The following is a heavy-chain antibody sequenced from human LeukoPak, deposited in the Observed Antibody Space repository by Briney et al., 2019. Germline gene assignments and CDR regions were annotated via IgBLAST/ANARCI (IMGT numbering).Heavy chain of an antibody. J-gene: IGHJ4*02. V-gene: IGHV1-2*06. CDR2: INPNSGGT. CDR3: AREASSWYVPTDY. D-gene: IGHD6-13*01. CDR1: GYTFTSYY. Sequence: ASVKVSCKASGYTFTSYYMHWVRQAPGQGLEWMGRINPNSGGTNYAQKFQGRVTMTWDTSISTAYMELSRLGSDDTAVYYCAREASSWYVPTDYWGQGTLVTVSS.